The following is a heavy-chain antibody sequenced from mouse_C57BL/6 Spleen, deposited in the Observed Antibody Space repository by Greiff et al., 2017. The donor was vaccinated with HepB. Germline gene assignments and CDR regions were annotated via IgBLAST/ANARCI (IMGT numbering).Heavy chain of an antibody. V-gene: IGHV1-82*01. CDR3: APIYYGNYVAMDY. J-gene: IGHJ4*01. CDR2: IYPGDGDT. CDR1: GYAFSSSW. D-gene: IGHD2-1*01. Sequence: VQLQESGPELVKPGASVKISCKASGYAFSSSWMNWVKQRPGKGLEWIGRIYPGDGDTNYNGKFKGKATLTADKSSSTAYMQLSSLTSEDSAVYFCAPIYYGNYVAMDYWGQRTSVTVSS.